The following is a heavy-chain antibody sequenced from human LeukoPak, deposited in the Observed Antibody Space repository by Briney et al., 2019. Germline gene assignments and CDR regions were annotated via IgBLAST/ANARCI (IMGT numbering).Heavy chain of an antibody. V-gene: IGHV3-23*01. CDR2: ISGSGGTT. CDR3: AKTNGYYSD. Sequence: PGGSLRLSCAASGFTFSSYGMNWVRQAPGKGLEWVSGISGSGGTTNYADSVKGRFTISRDNSKNSLSLQVSSLRAEDTAVYYCAKTNGYYSDWGQGTLVTVSS. J-gene: IGHJ4*02. D-gene: IGHD3-22*01. CDR1: GFTFSSYG.